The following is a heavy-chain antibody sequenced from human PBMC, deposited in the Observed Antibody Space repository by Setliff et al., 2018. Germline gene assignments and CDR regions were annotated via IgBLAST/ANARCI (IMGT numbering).Heavy chain of an antibody. V-gene: IGHV4-39*07. D-gene: IGHD2-8*01. CDR3: ARNPASFQYAFDV. J-gene: IGHJ2*01. Sequence: PSETLSLTCTVSGDSITNMSFYWGWIRQPPGKGPDWIGSIYYDGSTYHNPSLKSRVTISIDTSNNQFSLSLRSVTAADTALYYCARNPASFQYAFDVRGRGTLVTVSS. CDR1: GDSITNMSFY. CDR2: IYYDGST.